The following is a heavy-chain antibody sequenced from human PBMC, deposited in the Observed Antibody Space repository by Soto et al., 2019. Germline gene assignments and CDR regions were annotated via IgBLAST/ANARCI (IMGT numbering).Heavy chain of an antibody. CDR2: IYSSGNA. J-gene: IGHJ5*02. D-gene: IGHD3-22*01. CDR1: LDSISNSY. V-gene: IGHV4-4*07. CDR3: AKGRGFYSDNYFDP. Sequence: ETRSLTCSVSLDSISNSYWTWIRQPAGKGLEWIGHIYSSGNANYNPSLKSRVTMSLDTSKNQFSLSLKSVTAADTAIYYCAKGRGFYSDNYFDPWGQGTQVTVSS.